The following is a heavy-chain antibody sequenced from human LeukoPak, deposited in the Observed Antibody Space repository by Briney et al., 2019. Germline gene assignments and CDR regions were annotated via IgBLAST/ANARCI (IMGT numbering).Heavy chain of an antibody. Sequence: SETLSLTCTVSGGSISSYYWSWIRQPPGKGLEWIGYIYYSGSTNYNPSLKSRGTISVDTSKNQFSLKLSTVTAADTAVYYCARALYSGYEYNWFDPWGQGTLVTVSS. D-gene: IGHD5-12*01. V-gene: IGHV4-59*01. CDR1: GGSISSYY. J-gene: IGHJ5*02. CDR3: ARALYSGYEYNWFDP. CDR2: IYYSGST.